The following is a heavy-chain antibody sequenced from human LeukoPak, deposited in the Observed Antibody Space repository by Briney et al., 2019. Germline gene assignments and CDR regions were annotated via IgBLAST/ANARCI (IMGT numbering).Heavy chain of an antibody. CDR2: LSSSTSTI. J-gene: IGHJ3*02. CDR1: GFTLSSYS. CDR3: ARVLLERPGTDSFDI. D-gene: IGHD1-1*01. Sequence: GGSLRLSCAASGFTLSSYSMEWVRQAPGEGLEWVSHLSSSTSTIYYADSVKGRFTISRDNAKNSLYPQMNSLRAEDTAIYYCARVLLERPGTDSFDIWGRGTMVTVSS. V-gene: IGHV3-48*01.